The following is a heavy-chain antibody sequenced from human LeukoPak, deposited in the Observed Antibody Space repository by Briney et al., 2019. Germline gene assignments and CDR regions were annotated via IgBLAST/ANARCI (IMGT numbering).Heavy chain of an antibody. D-gene: IGHD5-24*01. CDR1: GFTFSSYI. CDR3: ARGRGDPRFYYHGMDV. J-gene: IGHJ6*02. CDR2: ISSSSSYI. Sequence: GGSLRLSCAASGFTFSSYIMNWVRQAPGKGLEWVSSISSSSSYIYYADSVKGRFTISRDNAKNLLYLQMNSLRAEDTAVYYCARGRGDPRFYYHGMDVWGQGTTVTVSS. V-gene: IGHV3-21*01.